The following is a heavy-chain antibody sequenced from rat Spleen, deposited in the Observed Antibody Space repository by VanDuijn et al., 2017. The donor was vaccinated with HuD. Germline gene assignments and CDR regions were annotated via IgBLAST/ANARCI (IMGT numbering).Heavy chain of an antibody. V-gene: IGHV5-29*01. Sequence: EVQLVESGGGLVQPGRSLKLSCAASGFTFSDYGVAWVRQAPTTGLEWVATISYGDSSGHSGTYYRDSLRGRFTISRDDAKSTLSLQMDSLRYEDTATYYCARRHYGYTDYFDYWGQGVMVTVSS. CDR1: GFTFSDYG. CDR3: ARRHYGYTDYFDY. D-gene: IGHD1-9*01. CDR2: ISYGDSSGHSGT. J-gene: IGHJ2*01.